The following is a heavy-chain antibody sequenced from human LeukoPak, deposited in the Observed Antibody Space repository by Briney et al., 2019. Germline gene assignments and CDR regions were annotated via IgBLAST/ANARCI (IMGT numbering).Heavy chain of an antibody. CDR1: GGSISSYY. J-gene: IGHJ3*02. V-gene: IGHV4-59*01. CDR2: IYSSGST. Sequence: SETLSLTCTVSGGSISSYYWSWIRQPPGKGLEWIGYIYSSGSTQYNPSLKSRVTISVDTSKNQFSLKLTSVTAADTAMFYCARGLDDISDRDAFDIWGQGTMVTVSS. CDR3: ARGLDDISDRDAFDI. D-gene: IGHD3-22*01.